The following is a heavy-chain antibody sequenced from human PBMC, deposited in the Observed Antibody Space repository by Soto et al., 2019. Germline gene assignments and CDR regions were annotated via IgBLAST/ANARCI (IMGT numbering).Heavy chain of an antibody. Sequence: PGGSLRLSCTASGFTFSNAWMNWVRQAPGKGLEWVGRIKSKANGETTDYAAPVKGRFTISRDDSKNTLYLQMSSLKAEDTAVYSCNTDLVGVVPPPWGQGTLVTVSS. CDR1: GFTFSNAW. CDR2: IKSKANGETT. J-gene: IGHJ5*02. V-gene: IGHV3-15*01. D-gene: IGHD3-3*01. CDR3: NTDLVGVVPPP.